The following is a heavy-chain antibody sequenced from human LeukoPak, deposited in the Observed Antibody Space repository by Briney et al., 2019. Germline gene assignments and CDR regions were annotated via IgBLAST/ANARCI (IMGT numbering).Heavy chain of an antibody. CDR2: IYYSGST. CDR1: GGSISSYC. J-gene: IGHJ4*02. CDR3: ARALRYFDWLFGYFDY. V-gene: IGHV4-59*12. D-gene: IGHD3-9*01. Sequence: SETLSLTCTVSGGSISSYCWSWIRQPPGKGLEWIGYIYYSGSTNYNPSLKSRVTISVDTSKNQFSLKLSSVTAADTAVYYCARALRYFDWLFGYFDYWGQGTLVTVSS.